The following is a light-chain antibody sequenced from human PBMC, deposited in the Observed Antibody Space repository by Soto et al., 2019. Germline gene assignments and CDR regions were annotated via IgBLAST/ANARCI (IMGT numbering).Light chain of an antibody. CDR2: DVS. CDR3: CSYAGSSLI. J-gene: IGLJ2*01. CDR1: SSDVGAYIY. V-gene: IGLV2-11*01. Sequence: QSVLTQPRSVSGSPGQSVTISCTGTSSDVGAYIYVSWYQQDPGKAPKLMIYDVSKRPSGVPDRFSGSKSGNTASLTISGLQAEDEADYYCCSYAGSSLIFGGGTKLTVL.